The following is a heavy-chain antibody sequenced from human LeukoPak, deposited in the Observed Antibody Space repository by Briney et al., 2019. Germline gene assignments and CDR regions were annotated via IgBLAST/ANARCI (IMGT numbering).Heavy chain of an antibody. CDR2: ISGSGDST. D-gene: IGHD2-2*02. J-gene: IGHJ4*02. CDR1: GFIFNNYA. CDR3: AKSRSSSVSCYNY. V-gene: IGHV3-23*01. Sequence: GGSLRLSCAASGFIFNNYAMNWVRQAPGKGLEWVSGISGSGDSTFCADSVKGRFTISRDNSKNTLDLQMNSLRAEDTAMYYCAKSRSSSVSCYNYWGQGTLVTVSS.